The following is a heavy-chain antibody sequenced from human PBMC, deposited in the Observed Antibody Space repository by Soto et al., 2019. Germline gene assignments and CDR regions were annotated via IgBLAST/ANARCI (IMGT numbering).Heavy chain of an antibody. CDR1: GFTVSTYN. Sequence: EVHLVESGGGLMQPGGSLRLSCAASGFTVSTYNMIWVRQAPVKGLEWVSVTYSGGSTQYADSVKGRFTVSRDNSKNTLILQMDRLRAEDTAIYYCAKDSNKYSSSLRGRYFDSWGQGTLVTVSS. CDR3: AKDSNKYSSSLRGRYFDS. D-gene: IGHD4-4*01. J-gene: IGHJ4*02. CDR2: TYSGGST. V-gene: IGHV3-53*02.